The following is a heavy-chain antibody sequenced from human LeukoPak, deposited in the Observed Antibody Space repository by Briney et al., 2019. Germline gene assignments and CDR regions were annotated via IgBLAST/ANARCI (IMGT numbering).Heavy chain of an antibody. CDR1: GFTFSSYS. Sequence: PGGSLRLSCAASGFTFSSYSMNWVRQAPGKGLEWVSYISSSSSTIHYADSVKGRFTISRDNAKNSLYLQMNSLRAEDTAIYYCALNYGANLRPPFDAWGPGTLVTVSS. V-gene: IGHV3-48*04. J-gene: IGHJ4*02. D-gene: IGHD4/OR15-4a*01. CDR2: ISSSSSTI. CDR3: ALNYGANLRPPFDA.